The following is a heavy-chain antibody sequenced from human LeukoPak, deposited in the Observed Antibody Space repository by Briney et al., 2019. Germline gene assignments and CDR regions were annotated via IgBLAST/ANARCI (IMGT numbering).Heavy chain of an antibody. CDR2: ISSRGDYI. D-gene: IGHD1-26*01. J-gene: IGHJ5*02. CDR1: GFTFSRYT. CDR3: ARDPSSGSRGWLDP. V-gene: IGHV3-21*01. Sequence: PGGSLRLSCAASGFTFSRYTVNWVRQAPGKGLEWVSSISSRGDYIYYADSVKGRFTISRDNAKNSVYLQMNSVRAEDTAIYYCARDPSSGSRGWLDPWGQGTLVTVSS.